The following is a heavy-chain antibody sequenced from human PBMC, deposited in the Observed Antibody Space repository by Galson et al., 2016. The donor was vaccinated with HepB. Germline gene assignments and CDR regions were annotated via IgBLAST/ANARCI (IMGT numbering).Heavy chain of an antibody. J-gene: IGHJ4*02. CDR1: GFIFSNYA. Sequence: LRLSCAASGFIFSNYAMSWVRQAPGKGLEWVLGITGSGGHTYYADSVKGRLTISRDNSKNTLYLQMSSLRVEDTAIYYCAKDLRTAVGTVYYFDSWGQGTLVTVSS. CDR3: AKDLRTAVGTVYYFDS. V-gene: IGHV3-23*01. CDR2: ITGSGGHT. D-gene: IGHD4-17*01.